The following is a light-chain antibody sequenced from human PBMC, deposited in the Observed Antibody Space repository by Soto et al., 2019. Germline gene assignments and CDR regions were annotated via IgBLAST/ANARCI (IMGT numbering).Light chain of an antibody. Sequence: QSALTQPASVSGSPGQSITISCTGTSSDVGGNKYVSWYQQYPGKVPKLLINKVTNRPSVVSYRFSGSKSGNTASLAISALLAEDEADYFCASSTSDSLYVFGTGTKVTVL. V-gene: IGLV2-14*01. J-gene: IGLJ1*01. CDR3: ASSTSDSLYV. CDR1: SSDVGGNKY. CDR2: KVT.